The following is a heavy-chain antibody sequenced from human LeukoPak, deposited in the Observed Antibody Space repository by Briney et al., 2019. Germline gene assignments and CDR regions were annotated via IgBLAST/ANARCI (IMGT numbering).Heavy chain of an antibody. CDR2: IYTSGST. CDR1: GGSISSYY. V-gene: IGHV4-4*09. J-gene: IGHJ4*02. D-gene: IGHD6-6*01. CDR3: ARQSGSSWHFGY. Sequence: PSETLSLTCTVSGGSISSYYWSWIRQPPGKGLEWIGYIYTSGSTNYNPSLKSRVTISVDTSKNQFSLKLSSVTAADTAVYYCARQSGSSWHFGYWGQGTLVTVSS.